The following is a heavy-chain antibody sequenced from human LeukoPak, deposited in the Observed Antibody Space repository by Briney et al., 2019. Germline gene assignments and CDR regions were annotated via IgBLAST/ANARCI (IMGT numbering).Heavy chain of an antibody. V-gene: IGHV3-74*01. CDR3: ARDRGGSGPTTTDF. CDR1: GLTFSSYW. Sequence: SGGSLRLSCAASGLTFSSYWMHWVRQAPGKGLVWVSRTNTDGSSTIYADSVKGRFATSRDNAKNTLYLQMNSLRAEDTAVYYCARDRGGSGPTTTDFWGQGTLVIVSS. CDR2: TNTDGSST. D-gene: IGHD6-19*01. J-gene: IGHJ4*02.